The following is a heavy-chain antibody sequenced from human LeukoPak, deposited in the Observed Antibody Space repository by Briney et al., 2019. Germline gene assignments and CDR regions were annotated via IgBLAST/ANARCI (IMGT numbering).Heavy chain of an antibody. CDR2: ISNNGGYT. CDR3: AKQLGFCSDGSCYFPY. D-gene: IGHD2-15*01. V-gene: IGHV3-23*01. CDR1: GFTFSSSA. J-gene: IGHJ4*02. Sequence: GGSLRLSCAASGFTFSSSAMSWVRQAPGKGLEWVSAISNNGGYTYYADSVQGRFTISRDNSKSTLCLQMNSLRAEDTAVYYCAKQLGFCSDGSCYFPYWGQGTLVTVSS.